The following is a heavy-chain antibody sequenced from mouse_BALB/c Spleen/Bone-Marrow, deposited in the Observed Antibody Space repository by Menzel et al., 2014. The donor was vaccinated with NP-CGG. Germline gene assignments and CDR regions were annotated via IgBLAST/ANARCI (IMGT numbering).Heavy chain of an antibody. J-gene: IGHJ3*01. CDR2: IDPANGNT. CDR3: XSXYXGSSGFAY. CDR1: GFNIKDTY. D-gene: IGHD1-1*01. V-gene: IGHV14-3*02. Sequence: EVQLQQSGAELVKPGASVKLSCTASGFNIKDTYMHWVKQRPEQGLEWIGRIDPANGNTKYDPKFQGKATITADTSSNTAYLQLSSLTSVDTAVYYCXSXYXGSSGFAYWGQGTLVTVSA.